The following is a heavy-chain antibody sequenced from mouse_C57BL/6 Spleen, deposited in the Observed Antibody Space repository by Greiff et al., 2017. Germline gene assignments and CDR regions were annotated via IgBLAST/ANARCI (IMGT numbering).Heavy chain of an antibody. CDR3: ARSYDGYPHWYFDV. CDR1: GYAFTNYL. V-gene: IGHV1-54*01. J-gene: IGHJ1*03. CDR2: INPGSGGT. Sequence: QVHVKQSGAELVRPGTSVKVSCKASGYAFTNYLIEWVKQRPGQGLEWIGVINPGSGGTNYNEKFKGKATLTADKSSSTAYMQLSSLTSEDSAVYFCARSYDGYPHWYFDVWGTGTTVTVSS. D-gene: IGHD2-3*01.